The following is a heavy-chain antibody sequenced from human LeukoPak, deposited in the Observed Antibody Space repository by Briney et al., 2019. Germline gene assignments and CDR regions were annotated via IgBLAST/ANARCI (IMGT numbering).Heavy chain of an antibody. J-gene: IGHJ4*02. Sequence: GGSLRLSCAASGFTFSSYAMSWVRQAPGKGLEWVSAISGSGGSTYYADSVKGRFTISRDNSKNTLYLQMNSLRAEDTAVYYCAKIALKIGDYAPEDFDYWGQGTLVTVTS. CDR2: ISGSGGST. V-gene: IGHV3-23*01. CDR1: GFTFSSYA. CDR3: AKIALKIGDYAPEDFDY. D-gene: IGHD4-17*01.